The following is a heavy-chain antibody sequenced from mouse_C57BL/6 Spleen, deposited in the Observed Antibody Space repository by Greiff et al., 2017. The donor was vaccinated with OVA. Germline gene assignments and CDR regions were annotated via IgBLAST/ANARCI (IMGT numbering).Heavy chain of an antibody. CDR2: IHPNSGST. CDR3: ARRSEGYYFDY. Sequence: QVQLQQPGAELVKPGASVKLSCKASGYTFTSYWMHWVKQRPGQGLEWIGMIHPNSGSTNYNEKFKSKATLTVDKSSSTAYMQLSSLTSEDSAVYYCARRSEGYYFDYWGQGTTLTVSS. CDR1: GYTFTSYW. J-gene: IGHJ2*01. V-gene: IGHV1-64*01. D-gene: IGHD1-1*01.